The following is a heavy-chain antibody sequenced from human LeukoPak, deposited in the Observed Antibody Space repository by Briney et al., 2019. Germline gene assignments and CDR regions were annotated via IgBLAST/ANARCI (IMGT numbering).Heavy chain of an antibody. D-gene: IGHD3-10*01. CDR3: ARSDYYPSAEYFQH. CDR1: GGSINSGGYS. J-gene: IGHJ1*01. CDR2: IYHSGST. V-gene: IGHV4-30-2*01. Sequence: SETLSLTCAVSGGSINSGGYSWSWIRQPPGKGQEWIGYIYHSGSTYYSPSLKSRVTISLDRPKNQFSLKLSSVTAADTAVYYCARSDYYPSAEYFQHWGQGTLVTVSS.